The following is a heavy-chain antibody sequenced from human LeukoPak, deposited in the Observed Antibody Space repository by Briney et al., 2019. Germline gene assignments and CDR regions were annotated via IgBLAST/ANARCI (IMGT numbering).Heavy chain of an antibody. J-gene: IGHJ4*02. CDR1: GYTFTSYY. CDR2: INPSGGST. Sequence: ASVKVSCKASGYTFTSYYMHWVRQAPGQGLEWMGIINPSGGSTSYAQKFQGRVTMTRGTSTSTVYMELSSLRSEDTAVYYCATLSTTVVPFDYWGQGTLVTVSS. CDR3: ATLSTTVVPFDY. V-gene: IGHV1-46*01. D-gene: IGHD4-17*01.